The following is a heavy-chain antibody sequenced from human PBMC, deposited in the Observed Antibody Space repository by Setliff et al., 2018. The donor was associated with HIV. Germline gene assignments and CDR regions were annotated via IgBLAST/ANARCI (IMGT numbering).Heavy chain of an antibody. CDR1: GGTFSLHY. D-gene: IGHD6-19*01. CDR2: INHSGST. CDR3: ARDPNTGWYYLDF. J-gene: IGHJ4*02. Sequence: SETLSLTCAVSGGTFSLHYYTWIRQSPLRGLEWIGEINHSGSTKYNPSLKSRLTMSVDSSGNQFSLTLTSVTAADTAVYYCARDPNTGWYYLDFWGPGALVTVSS. V-gene: IGHV4-34*01.